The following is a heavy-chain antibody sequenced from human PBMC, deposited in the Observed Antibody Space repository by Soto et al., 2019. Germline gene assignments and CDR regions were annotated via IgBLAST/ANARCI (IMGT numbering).Heavy chain of an antibody. D-gene: IGHD3-10*01. CDR2: IRGFSPYT. Sequence: GGSLRLSCISSGFTFRTYTRNWVHQAPGKGLEWVSGIRGFSPYTFYAESVRGRFTISRDNAKNSLFLQMDSLRAEDTAVYYCARDRGYDAHDYYYNAMDVWGQGTTVTVYS. J-gene: IGHJ6*02. CDR1: GFTFRTYT. V-gene: IGHV3-21*01. CDR3: ARDRGYDAHDYYYNAMDV.